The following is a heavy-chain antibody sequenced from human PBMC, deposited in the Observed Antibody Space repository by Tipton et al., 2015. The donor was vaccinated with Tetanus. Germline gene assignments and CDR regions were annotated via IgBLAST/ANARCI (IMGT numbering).Heavy chain of an antibody. D-gene: IGHD1-26*01. J-gene: IGHJ4*02. CDR3: ARDQARGARGWIYFDY. CDR2: IYYSGST. Sequence: TLSLTCTVSGGSISSGGYYWTWIRQHPGKGLEWIGDIYYSGSTYYNPSLKSRVSISVDTSNNQFSVNLNSVTAADTAVYYCARDQARGARGWIYFDYWGQGALVTVSS. CDR1: GGSISSGGYY. V-gene: IGHV4-31*03.